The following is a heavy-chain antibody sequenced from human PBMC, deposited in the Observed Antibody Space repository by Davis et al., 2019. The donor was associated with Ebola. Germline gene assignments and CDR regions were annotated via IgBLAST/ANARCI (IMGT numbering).Heavy chain of an antibody. Sequence: GESLKISCIASGFTFSSYSMAWVRQAPGKGLVWVSRINSDGSSTSYADSVKGRFTISRDNAKNTLYLQMNSLRAEDTAVYYCARGDVDTAMGIFGYYYGMDVWGQGTTVTVSS. D-gene: IGHD5-18*01. V-gene: IGHV3-74*01. CDR1: GFTFSSYS. CDR2: INSDGSST. CDR3: ARGDVDTAMGIFGYYYGMDV. J-gene: IGHJ6*02.